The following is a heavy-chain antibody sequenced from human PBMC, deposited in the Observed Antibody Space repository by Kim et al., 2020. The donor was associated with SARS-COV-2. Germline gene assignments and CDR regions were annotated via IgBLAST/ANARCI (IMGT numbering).Heavy chain of an antibody. CDR1: GFTFSSYA. V-gene: IGHV3-30*04. CDR2: ISYDGSTK. Sequence: GGSLRLSCAASGFTFSSYAMHWVRQAPGKGLEWVTLISYDGSTKYYADSVQGRFTISRDNSKNTLYLQMNSLRAEDTAVYYCARDRDSSGYFDYWGQGTLVSVSS. CDR3: ARDRDSSGYFDY. D-gene: IGHD3-22*01. J-gene: IGHJ4*02.